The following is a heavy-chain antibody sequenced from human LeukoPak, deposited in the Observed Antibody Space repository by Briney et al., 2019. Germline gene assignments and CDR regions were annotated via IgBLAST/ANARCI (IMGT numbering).Heavy chain of an antibody. J-gene: IGHJ6*02. V-gene: IGHV3-23*01. D-gene: IGHD5-18*01. CDR2: ISGSGGST. Sequence: GGSLRLSCAASGFTFSSYAMSWVRQAPGKGLEWVSAISGSGGSTYYADSVKGRFTISRDNSKNTLYLQMNSLRAEDTAVYYCAKEGYSYGYFDLDYYYYYGMDVWGQGTTVAVSS. CDR1: GFTFSSYA. CDR3: AKEGYSYGYFDLDYYYYYGMDV.